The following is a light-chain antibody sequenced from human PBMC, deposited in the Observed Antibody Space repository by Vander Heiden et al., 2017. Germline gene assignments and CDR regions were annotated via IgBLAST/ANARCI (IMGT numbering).Light chain of an antibody. CDR3: CSYTTSTTRI. CDR1: SSDVGGYNY. J-gene: IGLJ2*01. V-gene: IGLV2-14*01. Sequence: QSALTQPASVSGSPGQSITISCTGTSSDVGGYNYVSWYQQHPGKAPKLLIYDVFNRPAGVSNRFSGSKSGNTASLTISGLQAEDDADYYCCSYTTSTTRIFGGGTKLTVL. CDR2: DVF.